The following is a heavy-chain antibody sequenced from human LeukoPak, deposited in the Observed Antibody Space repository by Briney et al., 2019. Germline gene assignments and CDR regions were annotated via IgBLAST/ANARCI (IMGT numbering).Heavy chain of an antibody. CDR1: GGTFSSDA. CDR3: ARAPRADFDIVATRLTYYYYYGMDV. V-gene: IGHV1-69*04. D-gene: IGHD5-12*01. CDR2: IIPILGIA. Sequence: GASVKVSCKASGGTFSSDAISWVRQAPGQGLEWMGRIIPILGIANYAQKFQGRVTITADKSTSTAYMELSSLRSEDTAVYYCARAPRADFDIVATRLTYYYYYGMDVWGQGTTVTVSS. J-gene: IGHJ6*02.